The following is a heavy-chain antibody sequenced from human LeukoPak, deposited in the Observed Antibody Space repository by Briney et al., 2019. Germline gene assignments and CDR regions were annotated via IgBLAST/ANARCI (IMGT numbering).Heavy chain of an antibody. D-gene: IGHD2-2*01. CDR1: GYTFSDYY. CDR3: ATGERLVPAAMWFDY. J-gene: IGHJ4*02. V-gene: IGHV1-2*02. CDR2: INPKSGDT. Sequence: ASVKVSCKASGYTFSDYYMHWVRQAPGQGPEWMGWINPKSGDTKHAQKFQGRVTMTRDTSISTAYMELSRLRSDDTAVYYCATGERLVPAAMWFDYWGQGTLVTVSS.